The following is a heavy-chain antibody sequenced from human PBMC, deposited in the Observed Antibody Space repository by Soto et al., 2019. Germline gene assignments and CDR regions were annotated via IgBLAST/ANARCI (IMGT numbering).Heavy chain of an antibody. CDR2: ISYDGSNK. Sequence: GSLRLSCAASGFTFSSYGMHWVRQAPGKGLEWVAVISYDGSNKYYADSVRGRFTISRDNSKNTLYLQMNSLRAEDTAVYYCAREYGGNSKYYYGMDVWGQGTTVTVSS. V-gene: IGHV3-30*03. CDR3: AREYGGNSKYYYGMDV. D-gene: IGHD2-21*02. J-gene: IGHJ6*02. CDR1: GFTFSSYG.